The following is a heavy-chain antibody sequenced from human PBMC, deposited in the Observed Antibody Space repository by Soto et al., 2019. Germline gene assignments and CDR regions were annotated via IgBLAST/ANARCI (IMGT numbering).Heavy chain of an antibody. CDR3: ARGDSGYLFDY. CDR2: IIPIFGTA. V-gene: IGHV1-69*12. Sequence: QVQLVQSGAEVKKPGSSVKVSCKASGGTFSSYAISWVRQAPGQGLEWMGGIIPIFGTANYAQKFQGRVTIAADESTSTADMELSSLRSEDTGVDYCARGDSGYLFDYWGQGTLVTVSS. J-gene: IGHJ4*02. CDR1: GGTFSSYA. D-gene: IGHD5-12*01.